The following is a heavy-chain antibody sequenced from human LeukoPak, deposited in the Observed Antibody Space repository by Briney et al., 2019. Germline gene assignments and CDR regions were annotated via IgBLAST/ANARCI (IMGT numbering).Heavy chain of an antibody. CDR3: ARSGHGIGYYYYGMDV. V-gene: IGHV4-4*07. CDR1: GGSISSYY. J-gene: IGHJ6*02. CDR2: IYTSGST. Sequence: SETLSLTCTVPGGSISSYYWSWIRQPAGKGLEWIGRIYTSGSTNYNPSLKSRVTMSVDTSKNQFSLKLSSVTAADTAVYYCARSGHGIGYYYYGMDVWGQGTTVTVSS.